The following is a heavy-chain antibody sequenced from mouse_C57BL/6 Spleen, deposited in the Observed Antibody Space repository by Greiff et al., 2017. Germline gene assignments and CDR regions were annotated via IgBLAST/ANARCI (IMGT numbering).Heavy chain of an antibody. V-gene: IGHV1-78*01. CDR1: GYTFTDHT. CDR3: ARSWVYYYGSEYFDV. CDR2: IYPRDGST. D-gene: IGHD1-1*01. Sequence: QVQLQQSDAELVKPGASVKISCKVSGYTFTDHTIHWMKQRPEQGLEWIGDIYPRDGSTKYNEKFKGKATLTADKSSSTAYMQLNSLTSEDSAVYFCARSWVYYYGSEYFDVWGTGTTVTVSS. J-gene: IGHJ1*03.